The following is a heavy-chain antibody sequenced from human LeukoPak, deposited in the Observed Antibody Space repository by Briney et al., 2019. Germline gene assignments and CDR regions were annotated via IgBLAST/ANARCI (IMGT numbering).Heavy chain of an antibody. CDR2: ISGSGGTT. CDR1: GFTFSNYA. D-gene: IGHD6-6*01. J-gene: IGHJ4*02. Sequence: GGSLRLSCAASGFTFSNYAMTLVRQAPGKGLEWVSSISGSGGTTYYADSVKGRFTISRDNSKNTLYLQMNSLRAGDTALYYCANPYSSSSRIPFDSWGQGTLVTVSS. CDR3: ANPYSSSSRIPFDS. V-gene: IGHV3-23*01.